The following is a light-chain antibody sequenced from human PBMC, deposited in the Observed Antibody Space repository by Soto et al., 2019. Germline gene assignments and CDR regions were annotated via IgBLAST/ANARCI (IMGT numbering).Light chain of an antibody. V-gene: IGKV3-15*01. CDR2: GAS. CDR3: QQYNSWPRT. CDR1: QSVSSN. Sequence: MMTQSPATLSVSTGERATLSCRASQSVSSNLAWYQQKPGQAPRLLIYGASLRATGLPARFSGSGSGTEFTLTISSLQSEDFAVYYCQQYNSWPRTFGQGTKVAIK. J-gene: IGKJ1*01.